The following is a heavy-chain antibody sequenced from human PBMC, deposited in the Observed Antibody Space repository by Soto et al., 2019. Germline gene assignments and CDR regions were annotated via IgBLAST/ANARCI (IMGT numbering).Heavy chain of an antibody. D-gene: IGHD5-18*01. CDR2: IIPIFGTA. Sequence: QVQLVQSGAEVKKPGSSVKVSCKASGGTFSSYAISWVRQAPGQGLEWMGGIIPIFGTANYAQKFQGRVTITSDESTSTADMDLSSLRSEDTAVYYCATPETAMGNYYYHGMDVWGQGTTVTVSS. CDR3: ATPETAMGNYYYHGMDV. CDR1: GGTFSSYA. V-gene: IGHV1-69*05. J-gene: IGHJ6*02.